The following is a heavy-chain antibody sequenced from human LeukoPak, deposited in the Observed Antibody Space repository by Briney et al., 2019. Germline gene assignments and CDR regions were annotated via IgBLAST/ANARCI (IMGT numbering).Heavy chain of an antibody. Sequence: SETLSLTCAVYGGSFSGYYWSWIRQPPGKGLEWIGEINHSGSTNYNPSLKSRVTISVDTSKNQFSLKLSSVTAADTAVYYCARESIGDCYFDYWGQGNLVTVSA. CDR1: GGSFSGYY. D-gene: IGHD3-10*01. CDR2: INHSGST. CDR3: ARESIGDCYFDY. V-gene: IGHV4-34*01. J-gene: IGHJ4*02.